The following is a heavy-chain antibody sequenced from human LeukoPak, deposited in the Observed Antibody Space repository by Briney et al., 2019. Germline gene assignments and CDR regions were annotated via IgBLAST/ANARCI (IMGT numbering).Heavy chain of an antibody. Sequence: GGSLRLSCAASGFTFSSYGMHWVRQAPGKGLEWVAVIWYDGSNKYYADSVKGRFTISRDNSKNTLYLQMNSLRAEDTAVYYCARDFGDWDILTGYYYYYMDVWGKGTTVTVSS. D-gene: IGHD3-9*01. V-gene: IGHV3-33*01. CDR1: GFTFSSYG. J-gene: IGHJ6*03. CDR2: IWYDGSNK. CDR3: ARDFGDWDILTGYYYYYMDV.